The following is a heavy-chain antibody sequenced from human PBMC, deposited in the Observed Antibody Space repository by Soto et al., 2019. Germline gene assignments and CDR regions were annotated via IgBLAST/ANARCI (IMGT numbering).Heavy chain of an antibody. CDR1: GFTFSSYS. Sequence: PGGSLRLSCAASGFTFSSYSMNWVRQAPGKGLEWVSSISSSSSYIYYADSVEGRFTISRDNAKNSLYLQMNSLRAEDTAVYYCARDYYDSSGYHAPFDYWGQGTLVTVSS. J-gene: IGHJ4*02. D-gene: IGHD3-22*01. CDR2: ISSSSSYI. CDR3: ARDYYDSSGYHAPFDY. V-gene: IGHV3-21*01.